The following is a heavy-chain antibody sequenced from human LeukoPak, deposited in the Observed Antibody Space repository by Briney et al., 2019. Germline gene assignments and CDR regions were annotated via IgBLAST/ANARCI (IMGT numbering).Heavy chain of an antibody. V-gene: IGHV3-53*01. CDR2: IYTGGST. CDR3: ARGHEALDY. Sequence: GGSLRLSCAASGFTVSHNYMTWVRQAPGKGLEWVSFIYTGGSTFYADSVKGRFTISRDKSKNTLYLQMNSLRAGDTAIYYCARGHEALDYWGQGTLVTVSS. CDR1: GFTVSHNY. J-gene: IGHJ4*02.